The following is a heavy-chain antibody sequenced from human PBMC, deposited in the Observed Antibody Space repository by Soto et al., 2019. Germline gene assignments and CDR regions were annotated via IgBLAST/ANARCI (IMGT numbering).Heavy chain of an antibody. J-gene: IGHJ4*02. CDR3: ARATEVVVPAAMTFFDY. Sequence: PSETLSLTCTVSGGSISSYYWSWIRQPPGKGLEWIGYIYYSGSTNYSPSLKSRVTISVDTSKNQFSLKLSSVTAADTAVYYCARATEVVVPAAMTFFDYWGQGTLVTVSS. D-gene: IGHD2-2*01. CDR1: GGSISSYY. V-gene: IGHV4-59*01. CDR2: IYYSGST.